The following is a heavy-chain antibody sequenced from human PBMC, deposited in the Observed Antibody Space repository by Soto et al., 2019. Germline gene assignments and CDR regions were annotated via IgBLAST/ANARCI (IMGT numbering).Heavy chain of an antibody. D-gene: IGHD2-15*01. CDR2: IIPIFGTA. CDR3: ASRGLGYCSGGSCFGWFDP. J-gene: IGHJ5*02. CDR1: GGTFSSYA. Sequence: QVQLVQSGAEVKKPGSSVKVSCKASGGTFSSYAISWVRQAPGQGLEWMGGIIPIFGTANYAQKFQGRVTIPADESTSTAYMELSSLRSEDTAVYYCASRGLGYCSGGSCFGWFDPWGQGTLVTVSS. V-gene: IGHV1-69*01.